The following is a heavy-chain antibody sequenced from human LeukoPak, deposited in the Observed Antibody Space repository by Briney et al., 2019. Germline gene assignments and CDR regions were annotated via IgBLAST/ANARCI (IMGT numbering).Heavy chain of an antibody. V-gene: IGHV3-30-3*01. CDR1: GFTFSSDA. Sequence: GGSLRLSCAASGFTFSSDAMHWVRQAPGKGLEWVAVISYDGSNKYYADSVRGRFTISRDNSKNTLYLQMNSLRAEDTAVYYCARDPDYDFWRDAFDIWGQGTMVTVSS. CDR2: ISYDGSNK. CDR3: ARDPDYDFWRDAFDI. D-gene: IGHD3-3*01. J-gene: IGHJ3*02.